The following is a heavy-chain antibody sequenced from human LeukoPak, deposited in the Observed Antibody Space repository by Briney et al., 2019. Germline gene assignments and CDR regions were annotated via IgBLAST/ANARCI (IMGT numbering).Heavy chain of an antibody. CDR3: ARLSSTTVFDY. Sequence: SETLSLTCTVSGGSISSGGYYCSWIRQHPGKGLEWIGYIDYSGSTYYNPSLKSRVTISVDTSKNQFSLKLSSVTAADTAVYYCARLSSTTVFDYWGQGTLVTVSS. CDR1: GGSISSGGYY. V-gene: IGHV4-31*03. J-gene: IGHJ4*02. D-gene: IGHD4-11*01. CDR2: IDYSGST.